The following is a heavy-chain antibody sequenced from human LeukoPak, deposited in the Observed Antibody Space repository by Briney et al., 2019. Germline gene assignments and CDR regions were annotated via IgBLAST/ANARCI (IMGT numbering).Heavy chain of an antibody. Sequence: PGRSLRLSCTASGFTFGDYAMHWVRQAPGKGLEWVAVISYDGSNKYYADSVKGRFTISRDNSKNTLYLQMNSLRAEDTAVYYCAREYCSGGSCYSVAFDIWGQGTMVTVSS. CDR3: AREYCSGGSCYSVAFDI. CDR1: GFTFGDYA. V-gene: IGHV3-30-3*01. J-gene: IGHJ3*02. D-gene: IGHD2-15*01. CDR2: ISYDGSNK.